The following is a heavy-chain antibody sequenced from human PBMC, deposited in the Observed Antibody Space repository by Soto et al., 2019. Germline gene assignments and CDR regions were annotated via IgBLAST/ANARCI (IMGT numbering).Heavy chain of an antibody. V-gene: IGHV3-48*02. CDR2: ITSGSSSK. Sequence: PGGSLRLSCAGSGFTFTSHGMNWVRQAPGKGLEWVSHITSGSSSKYYADSVKGRFTISRDNAKKSVYLQMNSLRDEDTAVYYCVRDLGCLSPSYHAHVDDWGEGTLVSVSS. CDR1: GFTFTSHG. D-gene: IGHD2-2*01. CDR3: VRDLGCLSPSYHAHVDD. J-gene: IGHJ4*02.